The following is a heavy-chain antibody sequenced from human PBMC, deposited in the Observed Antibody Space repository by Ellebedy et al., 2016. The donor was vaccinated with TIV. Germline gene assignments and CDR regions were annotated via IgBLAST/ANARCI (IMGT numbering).Heavy chain of an antibody. V-gene: IGHV3-30-3*01. J-gene: IGHJ4*02. D-gene: IGHD4-17*01. CDR1: GFIFSSYA. Sequence: GGSLRLXXAASGFIFSSYAMHWVRQAPGKGLEWVAVISYDGSNKYYADSVKGRFTISRDNSKNTLYLQMNSLRAEDTAVYYCARDRVHYAHLDYWGQGTLVTVSS. CDR2: ISYDGSNK. CDR3: ARDRVHYAHLDY.